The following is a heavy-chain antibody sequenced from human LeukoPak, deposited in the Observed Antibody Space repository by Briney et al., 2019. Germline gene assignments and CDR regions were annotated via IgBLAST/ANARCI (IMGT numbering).Heavy chain of an antibody. CDR1: GGSISSGDYY. D-gene: IGHD2-2*01. J-gene: IGHJ3*02. CDR3: ARTYCSSTSCYRAFGI. CDR2: IYYSGST. V-gene: IGHV4-30-4*08. Sequence: SETLSLTCTVSGGSISSGDYYWSWIRQPPGKGLEWIGYIYYSGSTYYNPSLKSRVTISVDTSKNQFSLRLSSVTAADTAVYYCARTYCSSTSCYRAFGIWGQGTMVTVSS.